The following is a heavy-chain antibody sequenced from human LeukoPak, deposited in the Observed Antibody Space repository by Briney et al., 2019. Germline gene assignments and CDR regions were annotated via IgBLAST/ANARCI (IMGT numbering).Heavy chain of an antibody. CDR1: GFTFSGYS. CDR3: ARESISGHRDFDY. Sequence: GGSLRLSCAASGFTFSGYSMNWVRQAPGKGLEWLSYISSGSRTIYYAGSVKGRFTVSRDNARNSLFLQMNSLRAEDTAVYYCARESISGHRDFDYWGQGALVTVSS. J-gene: IGHJ4*02. V-gene: IGHV3-48*01. CDR2: ISSGSRTI. D-gene: IGHD1-26*01.